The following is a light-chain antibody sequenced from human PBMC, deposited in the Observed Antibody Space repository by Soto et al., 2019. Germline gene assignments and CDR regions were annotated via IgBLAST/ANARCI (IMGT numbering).Light chain of an antibody. Sequence: DIQLTQSPSTLSASLGDSFTITCLASQDIDRWLAWYQQKPGKAPNLLIYAASSLQSGVPSRFSGSGSGIDFTFTISSLQPEDFGIYYCQQGSSRPWTFGQGTKVDI. CDR3: QQGSSRPWT. CDR1: QDIDRW. J-gene: IGKJ1*01. V-gene: IGKV1-12*01. CDR2: AAS.